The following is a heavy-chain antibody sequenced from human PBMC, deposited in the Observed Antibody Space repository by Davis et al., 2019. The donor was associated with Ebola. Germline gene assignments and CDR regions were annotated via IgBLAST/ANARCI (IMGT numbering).Heavy chain of an antibody. CDR1: GYTFTSYY. CDR3: ARLRYFDWLDLVY. J-gene: IGHJ4*02. CDR2: INPSGGST. Sequence: ASVKVSCKASGYTFTSYYMHWVRQAPGQGLEWIGIINPSGGSTSYAQKFQGRVTMTRDTSTSTVYMELSSLRSDDTAVYYCARLRYFDWLDLVYWGQGTLVTVSS. D-gene: IGHD3-9*01. V-gene: IGHV1-46*01.